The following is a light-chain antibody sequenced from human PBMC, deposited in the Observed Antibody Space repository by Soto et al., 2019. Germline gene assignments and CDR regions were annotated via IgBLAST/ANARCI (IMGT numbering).Light chain of an antibody. CDR3: QQYNNWPRT. CDR2: GAS. V-gene: IGKV3-15*01. CDR1: QSISSN. Sequence: EIVLTQSPGTLSLSPGERATLSCRASQSISSNYLAWYQQKPGQAPRLLIYGASTRATGIPARFSGSGSGTEFTLTINSLQSEDFAVYYCQQYNNWPRTFGQGTKVDI. J-gene: IGKJ1*01.